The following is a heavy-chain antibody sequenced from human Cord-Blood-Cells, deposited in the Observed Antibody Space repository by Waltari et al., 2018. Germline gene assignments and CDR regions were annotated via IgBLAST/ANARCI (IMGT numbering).Heavy chain of an antibody. CDR3: AGERTPSGYYYYYGMDV. V-gene: IGHV1-69*06. J-gene: IGHJ6*02. CDR1: GGTFSSYA. Sequence: QVQLVQSGAEVKKPGSSVKVSCKASGGTFSSYAISWVRQAPGQGLEWMGGSIPIFGTATYEQKFQGRGTITADKSTSTAYMELSSLRSEDTAVYYCAGERTPSGYYYYYGMDVWGQGTTVTVSS. D-gene: IGHD5-12*01. CDR2: SIPIFGTA.